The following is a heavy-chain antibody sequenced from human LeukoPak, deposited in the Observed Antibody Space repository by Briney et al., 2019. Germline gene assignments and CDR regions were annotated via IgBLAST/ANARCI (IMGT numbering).Heavy chain of an antibody. D-gene: IGHD5-18*01. J-gene: IGHJ4*02. CDR3: ASTAMVNGGDY. CDR1: GGSFSGYY. CDR2: INHSGST. Sequence: SETLSLTCAVYGGSFSGYYWSWIRQPPGKGLEWIGEINHSGSTNYNPSLKSRVTISVDTSKNQFSLKLSSVTAADTAVYYCASTAMVNGGDYWGQGTLVTVSS. V-gene: IGHV4-34*01.